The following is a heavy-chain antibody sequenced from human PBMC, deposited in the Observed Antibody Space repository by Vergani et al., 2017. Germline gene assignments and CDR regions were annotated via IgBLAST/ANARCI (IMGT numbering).Heavy chain of an antibody. D-gene: IGHD2/OR15-2a*01. CDR3: ARDADHFLSRNWYDALDI. Sequence: EVQLLESGGNLVQPGGSLRLSCAASGFTFTNFAMTWVRQAPGEGLEWVSGISGSGGFTYYADSVKGRFTISRDDSKNTLHLQMNSLRPEDTAVYFCARDADHFLSRNWYDALDIWGRGTTVTVSS. CDR1: GFTFTNFA. V-gene: IGHV3-23*01. CDR2: ISGSGGFT. J-gene: IGHJ3*02.